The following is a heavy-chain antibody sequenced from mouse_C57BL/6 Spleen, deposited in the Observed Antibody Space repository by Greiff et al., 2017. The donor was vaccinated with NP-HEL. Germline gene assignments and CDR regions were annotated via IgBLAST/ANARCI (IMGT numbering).Heavy chain of an antibody. CDR2: IYPGDGDT. J-gene: IGHJ3*01. Sequence: VQLQQSGPELVKPGASVKISCKASGYAFSSSWMNWVKQRPGKGLEWIGRIYPGDGDTNYNGKFKGKATLTADKSSSTAYMQLSSLTSEDSAVYFGARWNWDGAYWGQGTLVTVSA. D-gene: IGHD4-1*01. CDR1: GYAFSSSW. CDR3: ARWNWDGAY. V-gene: IGHV1-82*01.